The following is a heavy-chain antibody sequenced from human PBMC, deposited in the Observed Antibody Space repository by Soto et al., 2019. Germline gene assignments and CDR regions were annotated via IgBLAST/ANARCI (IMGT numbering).Heavy chain of an antibody. D-gene: IGHD1-26*01. CDR2: ISSGAAYI. Sequence: EVQVVESGGGLVKPGGSLTLSCNFTFSLYSMNWVRQAPGKGLEWVASISSGAAYIKYADSVQVRFTISRDNAKSSVSLQMSSLRVEDTAVYFCTRDEGGSYDSWFHPWGQGTQVTVSA. CDR1: TFSLYS. J-gene: IGHJ5*02. V-gene: IGHV3-21*01. CDR3: TRDEGGSYDSWFHP.